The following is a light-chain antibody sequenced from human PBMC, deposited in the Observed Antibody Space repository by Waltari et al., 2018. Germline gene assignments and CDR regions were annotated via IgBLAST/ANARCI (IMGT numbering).Light chain of an antibody. CDR3: SSYTSSSTWE. V-gene: IGLV2-14*01. J-gene: IGLJ3*02. Sequence: QSAMTQPASVSGSPGQSSTIPCTGTSSDVGGHSYFSWYQQHPGKAPKLMIYDVSNRPSGVSNRFSGSKSGNTASLTISGLQAEDEADYYCSSYTSSSTWEFGGGTKLTVL. CDR2: DVS. CDR1: SSDVGGHSY.